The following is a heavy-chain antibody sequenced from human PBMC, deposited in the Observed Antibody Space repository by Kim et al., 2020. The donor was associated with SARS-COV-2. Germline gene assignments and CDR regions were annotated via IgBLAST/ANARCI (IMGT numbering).Heavy chain of an antibody. Sequence: ASVKVSCKASGYTFTSDYMHWVRQAPGQGLEWMGIINPSGGSTSYAQKFQGRVTMTRDTSTSTVYMELSSLRSEDTAVYYCARDPITMVQGVIITTPNYYGMDVWGQGTTVTVSS. J-gene: IGHJ6*02. CDR2: INPSGGST. CDR1: GYTFTSDY. V-gene: IGHV1-46*01. D-gene: IGHD3-10*01. CDR3: ARDPITMVQGVIITTPNYYGMDV.